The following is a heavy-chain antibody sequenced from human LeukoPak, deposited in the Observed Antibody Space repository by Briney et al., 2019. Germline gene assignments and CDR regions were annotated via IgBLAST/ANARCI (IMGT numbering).Heavy chain of an antibody. CDR1: GYSFTSYW. Sequence: GESLKISCKGSGYSFTSYWIGWVRQMPGKGLEWMGIIYPGDSDTRYSPSFQGQVTISADKSISTAYLQWSSLKASDTAMYYCARSAAYDYVWGSYLPILDFDYWGQGTLVTVSS. CDR3: ARSAAYDYVWGSYLPILDFDY. D-gene: IGHD3-16*02. CDR2: IYPGDSDT. V-gene: IGHV5-51*01. J-gene: IGHJ4*02.